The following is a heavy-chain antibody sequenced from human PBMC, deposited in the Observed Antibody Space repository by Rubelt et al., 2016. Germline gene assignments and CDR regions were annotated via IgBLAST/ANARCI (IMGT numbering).Heavy chain of an antibody. CDR2: ISYDGSNK. CDR1: GFTFSTYW. CDR3: ARPRVDTAMVSLDY. D-gene: IGHD5-18*01. Sequence: VQVVESGGGLVQPGGSLRLSCAASGFTFSTYWMNWVRQAPGKGLEWVAVISYDGSNKYYADSVKGRFTISRDNSKNTLYLQMNSLGAEDTAGYYCARPRVDTAMVSLDYWGQGTLVTVSS. V-gene: IGHV3-30*03. J-gene: IGHJ4*02.